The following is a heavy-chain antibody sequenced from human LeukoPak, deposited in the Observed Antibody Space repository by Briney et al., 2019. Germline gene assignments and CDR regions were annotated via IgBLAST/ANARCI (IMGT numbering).Heavy chain of an antibody. D-gene: IGHD6-19*01. CDR3: ARGAYSSGWRPFDY. CDR2: IYFSGST. Sequence: PSETLSLTCTVYGDSMSGYYWSWIRQPPGKGLEWIGYIYFSGSTNYNPSLKSRVSFSVDTSKNQFSLKLSSVTAADTAVYYCARGAYSSGWRPFDYWGQGTLVTVSS. J-gene: IGHJ4*02. CDR1: GDSMSGYY. V-gene: IGHV4-59*12.